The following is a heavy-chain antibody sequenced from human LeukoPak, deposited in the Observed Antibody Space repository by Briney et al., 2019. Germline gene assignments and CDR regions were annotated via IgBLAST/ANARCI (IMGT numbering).Heavy chain of an antibody. V-gene: IGHV1-8*01. D-gene: IGHD1-1*01. Sequence: ASVKVSCKASGYTFTSYDINWVRQATGQGLEWMGWMNPNSGNTGYAQKLQGRVTMTTDTSTSTAYMELRSLRSDDTAVYYCARDTGTYFDYWGQGTLVTVSS. CDR1: GYTFTSYD. CDR2: MNPNSGNT. CDR3: ARDTGTYFDY. J-gene: IGHJ4*02.